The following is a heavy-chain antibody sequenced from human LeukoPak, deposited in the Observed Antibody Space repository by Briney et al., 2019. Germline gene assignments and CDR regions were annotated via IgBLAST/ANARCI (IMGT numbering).Heavy chain of an antibody. CDR1: GGSISSGGYF. CDR3: ARESQNAPDVFDI. Sequence: SETLSLTCTVSGGSISSGGYFWSWIRQHPGKGLEWIGYIYYSGSTYYNPSLKSRVTISVDTSKNQFSLKLSSVTAADTAVYHCARESQNAPDVFDIWGQGTMVTVSS. V-gene: IGHV4-31*03. J-gene: IGHJ3*02. CDR2: IYYSGST.